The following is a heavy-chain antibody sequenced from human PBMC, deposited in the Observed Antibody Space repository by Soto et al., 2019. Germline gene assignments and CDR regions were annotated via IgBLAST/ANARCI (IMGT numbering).Heavy chain of an antibody. CDR3: ARIRGYWYGLDV. CDR1: GFPLSTYG. CDR2: ITGTGGDT. Sequence: EVQLLESGGGLVQPGGSLRLSCAASGFPLSTYGMSWVRQAPGKGLEWVSSITGTGGDTYYADSVKGRFTSSRDNSNNMLYLQMNSLRVEHTAVYYCARIRGYWYGLDVWGQGTTITVSS. J-gene: IGHJ6*02. V-gene: IGHV3-23*01.